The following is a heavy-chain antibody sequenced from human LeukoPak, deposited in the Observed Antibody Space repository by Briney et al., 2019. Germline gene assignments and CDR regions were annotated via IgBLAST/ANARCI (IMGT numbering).Heavy chain of an antibody. Sequence: SETLSLTCTVSGGSISSYYWSWIRQPPGKGLEWIGYIYYSGSTNYSPSLKSRVTISVKTSKNQFSLKLSSVTAADTAVYYCTRERDGDGYNSDWGQGTLVTVSS. D-gene: IGHD5-24*01. CDR3: TRERDGDGYNSD. CDR2: IYYSGST. J-gene: IGHJ4*02. CDR1: GGSISSYY. V-gene: IGHV4-59*01.